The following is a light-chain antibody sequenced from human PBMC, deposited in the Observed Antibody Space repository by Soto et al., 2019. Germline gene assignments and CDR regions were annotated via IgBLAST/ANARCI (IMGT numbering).Light chain of an antibody. CDR1: QSVSSY. V-gene: IGKV3-20*01. CDR3: QQYGSSPIT. CDR2: DAS. J-gene: IGKJ5*01. Sequence: ENVLTQAPGTLSLSPGERATVSCRSSQSVSSYLAWYQQKPGQAPRLLIYDASNRATGIPARFSGSGSGTDFTLTISRLEPEDFAVYYCQQYGSSPITFGQGTRLEIK.